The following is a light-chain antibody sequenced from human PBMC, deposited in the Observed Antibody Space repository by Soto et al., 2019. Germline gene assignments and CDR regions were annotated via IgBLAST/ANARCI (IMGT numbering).Light chain of an antibody. V-gene: IGKV1-5*01. J-gene: IGKJ2*01. CDR3: QEYDTFRFT. Sequence: IQMTQSPSTLSASVGDRLTITCRASQTISTSLAWYQQRPGKAPKLVIFDASTLANGVPSRFSGSGSGTEFFLTISSLQPDDFATYYCQEYDTFRFTFGQGTQLEIK. CDR2: DAS. CDR1: QTISTS.